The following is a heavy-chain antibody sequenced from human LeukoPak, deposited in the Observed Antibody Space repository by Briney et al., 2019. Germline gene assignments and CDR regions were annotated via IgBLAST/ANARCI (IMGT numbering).Heavy chain of an antibody. CDR2: ISSSSSYI. J-gene: IGHJ4*02. D-gene: IGHD3-10*01. Sequence: GGSLRLSCAASGFTFSSYSMNWVRQAPGKGLEWVSSISSSSSYIYYADSVKGRFTISRDNAKNSLYLQMNNLRAEDTALYYCAYWAGTADGFNGPFDYWGQGARVTVSS. V-gene: IGHV3-21*01. CDR1: GFTFSSYS. CDR3: AYWAGTADGFNGPFDY.